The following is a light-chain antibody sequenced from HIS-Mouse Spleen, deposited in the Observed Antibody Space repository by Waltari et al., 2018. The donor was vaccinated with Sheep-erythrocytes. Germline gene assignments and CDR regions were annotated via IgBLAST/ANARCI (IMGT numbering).Light chain of an antibody. CDR2: EGS. Sequence: SALTQPASVSGSPGQPITISSTGTRSDIGSHNLLLCYQQHPRKPPKLMAYEGSKRPSGVSNRFSGANSGNTAALTISGLQAEDEADYYCCSYAGSSTYVVFGGGTKLTVL. CDR3: CSYAGSSTYVV. V-gene: IGLV2-23*01. J-gene: IGLJ2*01. CDR1: RSDIGSHNL.